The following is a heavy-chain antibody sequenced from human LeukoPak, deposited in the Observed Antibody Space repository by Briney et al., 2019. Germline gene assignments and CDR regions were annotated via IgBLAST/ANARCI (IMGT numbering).Heavy chain of an antibody. J-gene: IGHJ3*02. CDR3: MNVSVRGNNGYANDCFEI. CDR2: ISSGGSNT. V-gene: IGHV3-23*01. D-gene: IGHD5-12*01. Sequence: GGSLTLSCAASGGSFSNYPISWVRQPPGKGLEWVSAISSGGSNTSYSDSVKGRFTISRDNSKNTLFLQMNSLGADDAAAYYCMNVSVRGNNGYANDCFEIWGQGTMVTVSS. CDR1: GGSFSNYP.